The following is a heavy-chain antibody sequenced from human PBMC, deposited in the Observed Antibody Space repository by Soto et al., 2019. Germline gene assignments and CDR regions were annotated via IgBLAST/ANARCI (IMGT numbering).Heavy chain of an antibody. J-gene: IGHJ6*02. Sequence: GGSLRLSCAASGFTFSSYAMSWVRQAPGKGLEWVSAISGSGGSTYYADSVKGRFTISRDNSKNTLYLQMNSLRAEDTAVYYCAKRKATLYYYYYGMDVWGQGTTVTVSS. D-gene: IGHD1-26*01. V-gene: IGHV3-23*01. CDR1: GFTFSSYA. CDR2: ISGSGGST. CDR3: AKRKATLYYYYYGMDV.